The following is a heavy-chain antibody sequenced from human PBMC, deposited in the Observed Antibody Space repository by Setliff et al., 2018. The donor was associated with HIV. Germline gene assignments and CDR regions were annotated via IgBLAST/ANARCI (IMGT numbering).Heavy chain of an antibody. D-gene: IGHD2-2*01. V-gene: IGHV4-4*02. CDR2: MYHSGTT. CDR1: GVSITSTNW. CDR3: ARGRPRIPVWEGFDY. Sequence: SETLSLTCAVSGVSITSTNWWNWVRQSPGKGLEWIGEMYHSGTTNYNPSHTNRVTISVDKSKNHFSLNLPSVTAADTAVYYCARGRPRIPVWEGFDYWGQGILVTVSS. J-gene: IGHJ4*02.